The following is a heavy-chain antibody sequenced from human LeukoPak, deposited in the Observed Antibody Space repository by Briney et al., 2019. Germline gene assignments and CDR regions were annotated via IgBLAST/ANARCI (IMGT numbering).Heavy chain of an antibody. V-gene: IGHV4-34*01. CDR3: ARQGVSTALFLDYFDY. CDR1: GGPFSGYY. CDR2: INHSGST. J-gene: IGHJ4*02. Sequence: SETLSLTCGVYGGPFSGYYWTWIRQPPGKGLEWIGEINHSGSTNYNPSLKSRLTISVDTSKNQFSLKLSSVTAADTAVYYCARQGVSTALFLDYFDYWGQGTLVTVSS. D-gene: IGHD4-11*01.